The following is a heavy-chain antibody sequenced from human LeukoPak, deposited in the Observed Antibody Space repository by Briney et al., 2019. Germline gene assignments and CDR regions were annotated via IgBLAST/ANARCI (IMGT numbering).Heavy chain of an antibody. D-gene: IGHD3-3*01. J-gene: IGHJ4*02. V-gene: IGHV1-18*01. Sequence: GASVKVSRKASGYTFTTYGVGWVRQAPGQGLEWMGWISAYTGDTSYAQKLQGRVTMTTDTSTSTAYMELRSLRSDDTAVYYCARTPRYDFWSGYLFDYWGQGTLVTVSS. CDR2: ISAYTGDT. CDR1: GYTFTTYG. CDR3: ARTPRYDFWSGYLFDY.